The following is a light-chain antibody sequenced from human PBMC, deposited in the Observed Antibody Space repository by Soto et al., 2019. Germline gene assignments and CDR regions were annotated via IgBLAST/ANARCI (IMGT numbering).Light chain of an antibody. CDR3: HQRSNWPPT. CDR1: QSVSSN. J-gene: IGKJ4*01. V-gene: IGKV3-11*01. Sequence: ENVLTQSPATLSLSPGERATLSCRASQSVSSNLAWYQQKPGQAPRHLIYDASNRATGIPARFSGSGSGTDFTLTISSLQPEDFAVYYCHQRSNWPPTFGGGTKVDIK. CDR2: DAS.